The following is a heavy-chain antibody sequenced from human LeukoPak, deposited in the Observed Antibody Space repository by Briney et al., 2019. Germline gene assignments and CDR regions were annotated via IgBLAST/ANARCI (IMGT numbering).Heavy chain of an antibody. J-gene: IGHJ1*01. V-gene: IGHV3-30*18. CDR2: ISSDGNNK. Sequence: GGSLRLSCAASGFTFSSYGMHWVRQAPGKGLEWVAFISSDGNNKNYADSVKGRFTISRDNSKNTLDLQMNSLRTEDTAVYSCAQSYYGSGSYRLQHWGQGTLVTVSS. D-gene: IGHD3-10*01. CDR1: GFTFSSYG. CDR3: AQSYYGSGSYRLQH.